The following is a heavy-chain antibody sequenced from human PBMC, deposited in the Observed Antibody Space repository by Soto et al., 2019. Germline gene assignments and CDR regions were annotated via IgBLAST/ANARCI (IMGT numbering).Heavy chain of an antibody. CDR1: GYTFTSYG. J-gene: IGHJ5*02. Sequence: ASVKVSCKASGYTFTSYGISWVRQAPGQGLEWMGWISAYNGNTNYAQKLQGRVTMTTDTSTSTAYMELRSLRSDDTAVYYCARDPGCGGDCYNNWFAPWGQGTLVTVSS. CDR2: ISAYNGNT. V-gene: IGHV1-18*01. D-gene: IGHD2-21*02. CDR3: ARDPGCGGDCYNNWFAP.